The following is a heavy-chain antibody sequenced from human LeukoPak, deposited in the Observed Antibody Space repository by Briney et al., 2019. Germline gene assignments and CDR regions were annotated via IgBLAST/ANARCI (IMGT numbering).Heavy chain of an antibody. J-gene: IGHJ4*02. CDR1: GGSISSGGYS. Sequence: PSETLSLTCAVSGGSISSGGYSWSWIRQPPGKGLEWIGYIYHSGSTYYNPSLKSRVTISVDRSENQFSLKLSSVTAADTAVYYCARVGVRGVIEYYFDYWGQGTLVTVSS. CDR3: ARVGVRGVIEYYFDY. CDR2: IYHSGST. V-gene: IGHV4-30-2*01. D-gene: IGHD3-10*01.